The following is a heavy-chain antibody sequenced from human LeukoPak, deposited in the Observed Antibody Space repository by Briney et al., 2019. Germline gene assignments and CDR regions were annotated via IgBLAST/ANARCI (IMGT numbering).Heavy chain of an antibody. D-gene: IGHD3-22*01. CDR1: GGSISSYY. CDR2: IYTSGST. V-gene: IGHV4-4*07. Sequence: SETLFLTCTVSGGSISSYYWSWIRQPAGKGLEWIGRIYTSGSTNYNPSLKSRVTMSVDTSKNQFSLKLSSVTAADTAVYYCARDRYYYDSSGYLFDYWGQGTLVTVSS. J-gene: IGHJ4*02. CDR3: ARDRYYYDSSGYLFDY.